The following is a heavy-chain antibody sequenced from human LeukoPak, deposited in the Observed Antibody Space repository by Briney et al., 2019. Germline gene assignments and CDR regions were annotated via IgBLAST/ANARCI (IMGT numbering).Heavy chain of an antibody. D-gene: IGHD2-2*01. CDR3: ASRLYCSNTRCRNFPFAY. CDR1: GYTFTGYY. Sequence: SVKVSCKASGYTFTGYYMHWVRQAPGQGLEWMGGIIPIFGTANYAQKFQDRVTITADESTSTAYMELSSLRSEDTAIYYCASRLYCSNTRCRNFPFAYWGQGTLVTVSS. V-gene: IGHV1-69*13. J-gene: IGHJ4*02. CDR2: IIPIFGTA.